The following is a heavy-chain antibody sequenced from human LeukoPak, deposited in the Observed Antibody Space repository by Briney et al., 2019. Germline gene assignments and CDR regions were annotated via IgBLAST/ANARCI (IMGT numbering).Heavy chain of an antibody. V-gene: IGHV4-61*05. CDR3: ARDAQISAYWFDP. CDR2: IYHSGST. Sequence: SETLSLTCTVSGGSISSSSYYWGWIRQPPGKGLEWIGYIYHSGSTNYNPSLKSRVTISVDTSKNQFSLKLSSVTAADTAVYYCARDAQISAYWFDPWGQGTLVTVSS. J-gene: IGHJ5*02. CDR1: GGSISSSSYY. D-gene: IGHD2-2*01.